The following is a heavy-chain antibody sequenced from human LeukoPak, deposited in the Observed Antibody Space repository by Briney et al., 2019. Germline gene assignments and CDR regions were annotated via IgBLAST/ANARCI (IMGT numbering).Heavy chain of an antibody. CDR2: INSDGSST. J-gene: IGHJ4*02. CDR1: GFTFSSYW. D-gene: IGHD6-13*01. CDR3: ARERRGYSSSWTHFDY. Sequence: GGSLRLSCAASGFTFSSYWMHWVRQAPGKGLVWVSRINSDGSSTSYADSVKGRFTISRDNAKNTLYLQMNSLRAGDTAVYYCARERRGYSSSWTHFDYWGQGTLVTVSS. V-gene: IGHV3-74*01.